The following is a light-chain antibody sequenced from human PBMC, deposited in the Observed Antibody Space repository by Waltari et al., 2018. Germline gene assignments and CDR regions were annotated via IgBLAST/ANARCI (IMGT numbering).Light chain of an antibody. J-gene: IGLJ3*02. Sequence: QSVLTQPPSASGTPGQRVTISSSGSSSNIGTNYIYWYQQLPATAPKLLIYRSDQRPSGVPDRFSGSKSGTSASLAISGLRSEDEADYYCAAWDDSLSGWVFGGGTKLTVL. CDR2: RSD. V-gene: IGLV1-47*01. CDR1: SSNIGTNY. CDR3: AAWDDSLSGWV.